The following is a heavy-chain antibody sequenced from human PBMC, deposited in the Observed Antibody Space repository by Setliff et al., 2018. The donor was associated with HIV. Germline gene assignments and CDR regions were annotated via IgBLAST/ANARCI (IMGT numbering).Heavy chain of an antibody. J-gene: IGHJ6*02. V-gene: IGHV1-46*01. CDR1: GHSFTTYF. CDR3: ARDRSSGWSFYYGMDV. D-gene: IGHD6-19*01. CDR2: INPSGGEP. Sequence: ASVKVSCKASGHSFTTYFLHWVRQAPGQGLEWMGMINPSGGEPSYAQRFQGRVTMTRDTSTSTVFMDLSSLTSEDTAVYYCARDRSSGWSFYYGMDVWGQGTTVTVSS.